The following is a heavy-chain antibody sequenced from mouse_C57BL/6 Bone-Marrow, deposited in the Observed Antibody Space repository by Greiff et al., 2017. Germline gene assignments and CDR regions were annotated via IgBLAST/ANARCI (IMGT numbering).Heavy chain of an antibody. Sequence: QVQLKQPGAELVKPGASVKLSCKASGYTFTSYWMHWVKQRPGQGLEWIGMIHPNSGSTNYNEKFKSKATLTVDKSSSTAYMQLSSLTSEDYAVDYCARTDYYYSIDYWGQGTSVTVSS. CDR1: GYTFTSYW. CDR3: ARTDYYYSIDY. J-gene: IGHJ4*01. V-gene: IGHV1-64*01. CDR2: IHPNSGST.